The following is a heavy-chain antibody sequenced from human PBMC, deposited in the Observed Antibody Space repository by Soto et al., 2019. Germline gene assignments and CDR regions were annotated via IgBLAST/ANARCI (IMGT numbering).Heavy chain of an antibody. Sequence: GGSLRLSCAASGFTFSSYSMNWVRQAPGKGLEWVSSISSSSSYIYYADSVKGRFTISRDNAKNSLYLQMNSLRAEDTAVYYCARTLLWFGELLPPIYGMDVWGQGTTVTVSS. CDR3: ARTLLWFGELLPPIYGMDV. CDR2: ISSSSSYI. J-gene: IGHJ6*02. V-gene: IGHV3-21*01. D-gene: IGHD3-10*01. CDR1: GFTFSSYS.